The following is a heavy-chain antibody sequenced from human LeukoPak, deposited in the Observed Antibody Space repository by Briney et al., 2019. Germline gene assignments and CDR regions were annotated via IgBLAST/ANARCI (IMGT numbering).Heavy chain of an antibody. V-gene: IGHV3-23*01. CDR3: AKNWVPYYYGVDV. CDR1: GFTFSSYA. D-gene: IGHD7-27*01. Sequence: PGGSLRLSCAASGFTFSSYAMSWVRQAPGKGLEWVSVISGSGGSTYYTDSVKGRFAISRDKSKNTLYLQMNSLRAEDTAVYYCAKNWVPYYYGVDVWGQGTTVTVSS. J-gene: IGHJ6*02. CDR2: ISGSGGST.